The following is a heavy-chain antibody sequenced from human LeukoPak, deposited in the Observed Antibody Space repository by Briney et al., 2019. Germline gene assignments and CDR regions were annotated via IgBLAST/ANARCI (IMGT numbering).Heavy chain of an antibody. CDR1: GYTFISYA. J-gene: IGHJ4*02. D-gene: IGHD3-3*01. Sequence: VASVKVSCTASGYTFISYAMNWVRQAPGQGLEWMGWIDTNTGNPTYAQGFTGRFVFSLDTSVTTVYLQISSLKAEDTAVYFCAREDFWSGYSVGYWGQGTLVTVSS. V-gene: IGHV7-4-1*02. CDR2: IDTNTGNP. CDR3: AREDFWSGYSVGY.